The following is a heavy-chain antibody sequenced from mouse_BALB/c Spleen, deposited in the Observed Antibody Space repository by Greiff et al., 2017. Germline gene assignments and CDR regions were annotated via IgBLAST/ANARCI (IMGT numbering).Heavy chain of an antibody. Sequence: QVQLQQSGPELVKPGASVKISCKASGYTFTDYYINWVKQKPGQGLEWIGWIYPGSGNTKYNEKFKGKATLTVDTSSSTAYMQLSSLTSEDTAVYFCARTYYRYDVETWFAYWGQGTLVTVSA. CDR1: GYTFTDYY. D-gene: IGHD2-14*01. CDR2: IYPGSGNT. V-gene: IGHV1-84*02. J-gene: IGHJ3*01. CDR3: ARTYYRYDVETWFAY.